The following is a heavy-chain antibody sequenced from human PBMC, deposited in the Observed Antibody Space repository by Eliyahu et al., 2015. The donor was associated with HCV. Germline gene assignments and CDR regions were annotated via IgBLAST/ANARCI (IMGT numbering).Heavy chain of an antibody. Sequence: QVQLVQSGAXVKMAGSSVTLSCXASGNTFTTYSIHXVRQAPGQGLEWMGLFNPSGGTTSYAQKXQGRVTMARDTSTSTVYMELRSLRSEDTAVYYCAREFRDGVGATAFDIWGQGTMVTVAS. J-gene: IGHJ3*02. V-gene: IGHV1-46*01. CDR2: FNPSGGTT. D-gene: IGHD1-26*01. CDR1: GNTFTTYS. CDR3: AREFRDGVGATAFDI.